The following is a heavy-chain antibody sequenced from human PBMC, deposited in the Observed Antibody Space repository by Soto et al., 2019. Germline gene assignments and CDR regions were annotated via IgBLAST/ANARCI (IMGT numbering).Heavy chain of an antibody. V-gene: IGHV1-18*04. J-gene: IGHJ6*02. CDR1: GYTFTSYG. Sequence: ASVKVSCKASGYTFTSYGISWVRQAPGQGLEWMGWISAYNGNTNYAQKLQGRVTMTTDTSTSAAYMELRSLRSDDTAVYYCARGPYCSSTSCYPPFSGHGMDVWGQGTTVTVSS. CDR3: ARGPYCSSTSCYPPFSGHGMDV. D-gene: IGHD2-2*01. CDR2: ISAYNGNT.